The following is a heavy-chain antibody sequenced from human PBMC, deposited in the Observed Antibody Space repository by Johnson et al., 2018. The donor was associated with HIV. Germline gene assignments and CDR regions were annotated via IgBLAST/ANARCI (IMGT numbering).Heavy chain of an antibody. J-gene: IGHJ3*02. CDR3: AKDLGDAVGDTHDAFDI. CDR2: IKQDGSEK. V-gene: IGHV3-7*05. D-gene: IGHD1-26*01. CDR1: GFTFSSYW. Sequence: VQLVESGGGLVQPGGSLRLSCAASGFTFSSYWLSWVRQAPGKGLEWVAHIKQDGSEKYYVDSVKGRFPISRDNAKNSLYLQMNRLRAEHTAVYYCAKDLGDAVGDTHDAFDIWGQGTMVTVSS.